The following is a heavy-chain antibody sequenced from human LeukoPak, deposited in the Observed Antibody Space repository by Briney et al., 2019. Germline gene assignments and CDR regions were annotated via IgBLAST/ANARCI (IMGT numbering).Heavy chain of an antibody. V-gene: IGHV3-30*02. J-gene: IGHJ4*02. CDR3: AKESDIVVVPAAIDY. Sequence: PGGSLRLSCAASGFTFSSYGMHWVRQAPGKGLEWVAFIRYDGSNKYYADSVKVRFTISRDNSKNTLYLQMNSLRAEDTAVYYCAKESDIVVVPAAIDYWGQGTLVTVSS. CDR1: GFTFSSYG. D-gene: IGHD2-2*01. CDR2: IRYDGSNK.